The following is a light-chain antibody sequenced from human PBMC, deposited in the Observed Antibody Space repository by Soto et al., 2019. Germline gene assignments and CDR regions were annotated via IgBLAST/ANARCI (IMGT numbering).Light chain of an antibody. J-gene: IGKJ1*01. CDR2: GAS. Sequence: EIVMTQSPATLSVSPGERATLSCRASQSVSSNLAWYQQKPGQAPRLLIYGASTRAIGIPASFSGSGSGTEFTFTISILQSEDFAVYYCQQYNNWPRTFGQGTKV. CDR3: QQYNNWPRT. CDR1: QSVSSN. V-gene: IGKV3-15*01.